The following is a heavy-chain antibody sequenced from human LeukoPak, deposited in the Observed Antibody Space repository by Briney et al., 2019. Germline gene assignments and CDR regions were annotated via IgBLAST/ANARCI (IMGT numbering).Heavy chain of an antibody. CDR1: GGSISSSSYY. CDR2: IYYSGST. CDR3: ARNAMLYYYMDV. D-gene: IGHD2-2*01. V-gene: IGHV4-39*07. J-gene: IGHJ6*03. Sequence: SETLSLTCTVSGGSISSSSYYWGWIRQPPGKGLEWIGSIYYSGSTNYNPSLKSRVTISVDTSKNQFSLKLSSVTAADTAVYYCARNAMLYYYMDVWGKGTTVTVSS.